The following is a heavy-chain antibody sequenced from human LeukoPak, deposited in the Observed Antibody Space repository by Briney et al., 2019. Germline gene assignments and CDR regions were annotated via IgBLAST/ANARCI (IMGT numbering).Heavy chain of an antibody. D-gene: IGHD5-18*01. J-gene: IGHJ5*02. Sequence: SETLSLTCTVSGYSISSGFYWGWIRQPPGKGLEWIGNIYHSGSTYYNPSLKSRVTISVDTSKNQFSLKLISVTAADTAIYYCAKGAGGFSYYNWFDPWGQGTLVTVSS. CDR2: IYHSGST. CDR1: GYSISSGFY. V-gene: IGHV4-38-2*02. CDR3: AKGAGGFSYYNWFDP.